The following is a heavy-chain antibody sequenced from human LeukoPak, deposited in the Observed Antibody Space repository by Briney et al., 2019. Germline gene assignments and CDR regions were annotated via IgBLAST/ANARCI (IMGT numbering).Heavy chain of an antibody. CDR2: IYYSGNT. J-gene: IGHJ4*02. D-gene: IGHD5/OR15-5a*01. CDR3: ARQGDIVSTTDGRFDS. V-gene: IGHV4-39*01. Sequence: KASETLSLTCSVSGGSITTTNYCWAWIRRPPGKGLEWIGTIYYSGNTYYNPSLKSRVTLSVDTSKSRFSLNLTSVTAADTAFYFCARQGDIVSTTDGRFDSWRQGKLVTVSS. CDR1: GGSITTTNYC.